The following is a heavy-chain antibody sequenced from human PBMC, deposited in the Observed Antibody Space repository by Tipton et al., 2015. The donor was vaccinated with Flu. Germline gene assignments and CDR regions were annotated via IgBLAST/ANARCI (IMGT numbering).Heavy chain of an antibody. V-gene: IGHV3-20*04. Sequence: GSLRLSCAASGFTFDDYGMSWVRQAPGKGLEWVSGINWNGGSTGYADSVKGRFTISRDNAKNSLYLQMNSLRAEDTALYYCARVSSGSGWYLSWFDPWGQGTLVTVSS. CDR1: GFTFDDYG. J-gene: IGHJ5*02. CDR3: ARVSSGSGWYLSWFDP. D-gene: IGHD6-19*01. CDR2: INWNGGST.